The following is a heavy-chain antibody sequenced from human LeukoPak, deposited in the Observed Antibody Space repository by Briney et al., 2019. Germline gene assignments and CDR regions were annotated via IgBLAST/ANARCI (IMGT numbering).Heavy chain of an antibody. J-gene: IGHJ5*02. CDR1: GFTVSSNY. CDR2: IHSGGST. Sequence: GGSLRLSCAASGFTVSSNYMSWVRQAPGKGLEWVAVIHSGGSTYYADSVKGRFTISRDNSKNTLYLLMNSLRAEDTAVYYCARVTDFGGDWFDPWGQGTLVTVSS. CDR3: ARVTDFGGDWFDP. V-gene: IGHV3-53*01. D-gene: IGHD4-23*01.